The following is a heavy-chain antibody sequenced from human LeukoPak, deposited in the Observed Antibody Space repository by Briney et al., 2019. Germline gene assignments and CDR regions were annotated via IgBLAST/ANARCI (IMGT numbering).Heavy chain of an antibody. J-gene: IGHJ4*02. D-gene: IGHD5-18*01. CDR1: GFTFSSYS. V-gene: IGHV3-21*01. CDR2: ISSSSSYI. CDR3: ARAGEYSYGYVGY. Sequence: GGSLRLSCAASGFTFSSYSMNWVRQAPGKGLEWVSSISSSSSYIYYADSVKGRFTISRDNAKNSLYLQMNSLRAEDTAVYYCARAGEYSYGYVGYWGQGTLVTVSS.